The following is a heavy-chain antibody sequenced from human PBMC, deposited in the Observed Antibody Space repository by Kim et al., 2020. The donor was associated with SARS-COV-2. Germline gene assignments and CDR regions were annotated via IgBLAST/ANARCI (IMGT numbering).Heavy chain of an antibody. V-gene: IGHV3-30*01. CDR3: ARGRGGAGYFDY. Sequence: YYADSVEGRITISGDNSKNTLFLQMNRLRTEDTAVYYCARGRGGAGYFDYWGQGTLVTVSS. J-gene: IGHJ4*02. D-gene: IGHD4-17*01.